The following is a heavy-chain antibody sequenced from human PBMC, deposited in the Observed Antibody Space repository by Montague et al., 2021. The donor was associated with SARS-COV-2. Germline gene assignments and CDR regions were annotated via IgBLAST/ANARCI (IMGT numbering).Heavy chain of an antibody. CDR1: GGSFSGYY. Sequence: SETLSLTCAVYGGSFSGYYWSWIRQPPGKGLEWIGEINHSGSTNYNPSLKSRVTISVDTPKNQFSLKLSSVTAADTAVYYCARAGYSSSWYGARNWFDPWGQGTLVTVSS. V-gene: IGHV4-34*01. D-gene: IGHD6-13*01. CDR3: ARAGYSSSWYGARNWFDP. CDR2: INHSGST. J-gene: IGHJ5*02.